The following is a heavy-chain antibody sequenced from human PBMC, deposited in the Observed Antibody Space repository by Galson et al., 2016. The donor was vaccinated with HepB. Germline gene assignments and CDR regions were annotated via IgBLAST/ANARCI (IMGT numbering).Heavy chain of an antibody. V-gene: IGHV3-53*01. D-gene: IGHD3/OR15-3a*01. J-gene: IGHJ4*02. Sequence: SLRLSCAASGFTDSTKYMSWVRQAPGKGLEWVSVVYSGGSTYYADSVKGRFTISRGNSKNTLYLQMNSLRVEDTAVYYCAREGGRGGLSYHWGQGTLVTVSS. CDR2: VYSGGST. CDR1: GFTDSTKY. CDR3: AREGGRGGLSYH.